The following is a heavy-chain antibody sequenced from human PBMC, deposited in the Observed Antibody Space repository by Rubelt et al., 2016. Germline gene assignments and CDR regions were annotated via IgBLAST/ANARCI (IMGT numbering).Heavy chain of an antibody. CDR3: ASSSGSYYSLDY. D-gene: IGHD1-26*01. J-gene: IGHJ4*02. CDR2: INPTSGGT. Sequence: QVQLVQSGAEVKKPGASVKVSCKASGYTFTGYYMHWVRQAPGPGLAWKGWINPTSGGTNHAQKVQGRCTMTRDTSISPAYMELSRLRSDDTAVYYCASSSGSYYSLDYWGQGTLVTVSS. CDR1: GYTFTGYY. V-gene: IGHV1-2*02.